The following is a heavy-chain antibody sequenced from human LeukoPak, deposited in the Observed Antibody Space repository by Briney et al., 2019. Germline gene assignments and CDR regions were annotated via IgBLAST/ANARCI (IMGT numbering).Heavy chain of an antibody. CDR2: IDAYNGNT. Sequence: ASVKVSCKASGYTFTTSGSSWERHGPGQGLEWMGWIDAYNGNTNYAQHLQGRVTMTTDTSTSTAYMELRSLRSDDTAVYYCARAGSYYYMDVWGKGTTVTVSS. J-gene: IGHJ6*03. CDR3: ARAGSYYYMDV. V-gene: IGHV1-18*01. CDR1: GYTFTTSG. D-gene: IGHD1-1*01.